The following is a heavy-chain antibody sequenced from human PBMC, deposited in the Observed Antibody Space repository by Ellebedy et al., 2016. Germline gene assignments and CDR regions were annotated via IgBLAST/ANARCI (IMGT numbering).Heavy chain of an antibody. CDR2: IKPHGSVT. V-gene: IGHV3-7*03. D-gene: IGHD3-9*01. Sequence: GESLKISCVASGFTFSSYWIHWVRQAPGKGLEWVADIKPHGSVTYYVDYVRGRLTIYRDNARSSVYLQLNSLRVEDTAVYHCARDLTASGTLDYWGRGTLVTVSS. J-gene: IGHJ4*02. CDR1: GFTFSSYW. CDR3: ARDLTASGTLDY.